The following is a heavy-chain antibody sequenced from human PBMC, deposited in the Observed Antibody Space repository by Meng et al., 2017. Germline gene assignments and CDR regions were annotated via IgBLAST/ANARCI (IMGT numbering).Heavy chain of an antibody. J-gene: IGHJ6*02. D-gene: IGHD6-19*01. Sequence: TLSLTCTVSGCSISSGSYYWSWIRQPAGKGLEWIGRIYTSGSTNYNPSLKSRVTISVDTSKNQFSLKLSSVTAADTAVYYCARALSSLIAVATDYGMDVWGQGTTVTVSS. CDR2: IYTSGST. CDR1: GCSISSGSYY. V-gene: IGHV4-61*02. CDR3: ARALSSLIAVATDYGMDV.